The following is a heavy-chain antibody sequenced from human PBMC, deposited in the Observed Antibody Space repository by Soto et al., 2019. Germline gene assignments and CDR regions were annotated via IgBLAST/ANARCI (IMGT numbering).Heavy chain of an antibody. Sequence: TSETLSLTCTVSGGSINSYYWSWIRQPPGKGLEWIGHIHYSGSTNYNPSLKSRVAISVDTSKNQFSLKLSSVTAADTAVYYCARGHYYGSGPWGQGTLVTVS. V-gene: IGHV4-59*12. CDR1: GGSINSYY. CDR3: ARGHYYGSGP. J-gene: IGHJ5*02. D-gene: IGHD3-10*01. CDR2: IHYSGST.